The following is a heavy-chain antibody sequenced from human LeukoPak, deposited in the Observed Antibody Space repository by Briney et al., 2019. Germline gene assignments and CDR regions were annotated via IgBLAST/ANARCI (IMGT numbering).Heavy chain of an antibody. CDR3: ARDKGVQQLVLHYMDV. J-gene: IGHJ6*03. Sequence: PGRSLRLSCAASGFTFSSYAMHWVRQAPGKGLEWVAVISYDGSNKYYADSVRGRFTISRDNSKNTLYLQMNSLRAEDTAVYYCARDKGVQQLVLHYMDVWGKGTTVTVSS. CDR2: ISYDGSNK. D-gene: IGHD6-13*01. CDR1: GFTFSSYA. V-gene: IGHV3-30-3*01.